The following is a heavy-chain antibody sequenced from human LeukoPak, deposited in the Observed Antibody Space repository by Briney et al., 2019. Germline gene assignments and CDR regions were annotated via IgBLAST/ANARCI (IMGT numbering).Heavy chain of an antibody. CDR1: GGSISSYY. Sequence: PSETLSLTCTVSGGSISSYYWSWIRQPAGKGLEWIGRIYTSGSTNYNPSLKSRVTMSVDTSKNQFSLKLSSVTAADTAVYYCARDRYYYDSSAHWFDPWGQGTLVTVSS. V-gene: IGHV4-4*07. CDR3: ARDRYYYDSSAHWFDP. J-gene: IGHJ5*02. D-gene: IGHD3-22*01. CDR2: IYTSGST.